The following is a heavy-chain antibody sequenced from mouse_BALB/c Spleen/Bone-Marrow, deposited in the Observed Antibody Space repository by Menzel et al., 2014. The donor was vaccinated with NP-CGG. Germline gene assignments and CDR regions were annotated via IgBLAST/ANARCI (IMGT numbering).Heavy chain of an antibody. CDR2: ISYSGST. Sequence: VQLQQSGPGPVKPSQSLSLPCTVTGYSITSDYAWNWIRQFPGNKLEWMGYISYSGSTSYNPSLKSRISITRDTSKNQFFLQLNSVTTEDTATYYCARGLLWGQGTLVTVSA. J-gene: IGHJ3*02. CDR1: GYSITSDYA. V-gene: IGHV3-2*02. CDR3: ARGLL.